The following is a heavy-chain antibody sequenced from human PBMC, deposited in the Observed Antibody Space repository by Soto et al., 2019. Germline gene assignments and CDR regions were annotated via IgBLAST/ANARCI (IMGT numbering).Heavy chain of an antibody. J-gene: IGHJ6*02. CDR1: GGSVSSGSYS. V-gene: IGHV4-61*01. D-gene: IGHD6-13*01. CDR3: ARIYSRNYIYYYGLDV. Sequence: SETLSLTCTVSGGSVSSGSYSWSWIRQPPGKGLEWMGYIYNSGTTDYNPSLKSRVTISVDTSKNQFSLNLSSVTAADTAIYYCARIYSRNYIYYYGLDVWGQGTTVTVSS. CDR2: IYNSGTT.